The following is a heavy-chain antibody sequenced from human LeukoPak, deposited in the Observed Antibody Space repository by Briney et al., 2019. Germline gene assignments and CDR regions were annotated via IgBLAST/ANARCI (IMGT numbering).Heavy chain of an antibody. Sequence: GASVKVSCKASGGTFSSYAISWVRQAPGQGLEWMGGIIPIFGTANYAQKFQGRVTITADKSTSTAYMELSSLRSEDTAVYYCARDGAPPVVGNNDAFHIWGQGTMVTVSS. CDR1: GGTFSSYA. CDR3: ARDGAPPVVGNNDAFHI. V-gene: IGHV1-69*06. J-gene: IGHJ3*02. D-gene: IGHD2-15*01. CDR2: IIPIFGTA.